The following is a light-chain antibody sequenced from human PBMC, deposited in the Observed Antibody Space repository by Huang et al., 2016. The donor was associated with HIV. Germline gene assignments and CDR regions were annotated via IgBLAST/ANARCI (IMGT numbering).Light chain of an antibody. V-gene: IGKV4-1*01. J-gene: IGKJ2*01. CDR2: LAS. CDR1: RSLLYASNGKNF. Sequence: DIMLTQSPASLAVSLVERATLTCRSSRSLLYASNGKNFLAWYQQRPGQPPKLLMYLASVRESGVPERFTGGGSGTEFTLTIGSLQAEDVAIYYCQQFYSMPYTFGQGTRLEI. CDR3: QQFYSMPYT.